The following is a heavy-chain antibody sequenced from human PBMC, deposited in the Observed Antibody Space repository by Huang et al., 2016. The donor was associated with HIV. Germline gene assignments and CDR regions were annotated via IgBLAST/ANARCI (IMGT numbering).Heavy chain of an antibody. D-gene: IGHD3-3*01. CDR2: ISGSGSST. Sequence: EVQLLESGGGLVQPGGSLRLSCAASIFTFSTSAMSWVRQAPGKGLGWVSGISGSGSSTYYADSGKGRFTISRDNSRNTLYLQMKSLRVEDTAIYYCAKGSERSLTGPKYQYYFDYWGQGTLVTVSS. CDR3: AKGSERSLTGPKYQYYFDY. J-gene: IGHJ4*02. CDR1: IFTFSTSA. V-gene: IGHV3-23*01.